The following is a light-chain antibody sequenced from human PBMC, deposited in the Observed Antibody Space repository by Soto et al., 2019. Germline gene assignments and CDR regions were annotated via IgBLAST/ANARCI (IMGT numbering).Light chain of an antibody. CDR1: QAIKNF. Sequence: DFQMTQSPSSLSASVGDRVTITCRATQAIKNFLNWYQQKPGRAPKLLISDASTLQRGVPSRFSGSGSGTHFTFLISSLQPEDVGTYYCQQSDNLPLTFGQGPRLDIK. CDR3: QQSDNLPLT. J-gene: IGKJ5*01. V-gene: IGKV1-33*01. CDR2: DAS.